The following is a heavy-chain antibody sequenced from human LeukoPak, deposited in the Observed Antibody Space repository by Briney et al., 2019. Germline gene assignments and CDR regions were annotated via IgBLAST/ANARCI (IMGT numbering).Heavy chain of an antibody. D-gene: IGHD2-15*01. Sequence: GGSLRLSCAASGFTFSSYSMNWVRQAPGKGLEWVSYISSSSSTIYYADSVKGRFTISRDNAKNSLYLQMNSLRAEDTAVYYCARDSGTYCSGGSCYSSPFDYWGQGTLVTVSS. V-gene: IGHV3-48*04. CDR1: GFTFSSYS. CDR2: ISSSSSTI. J-gene: IGHJ4*02. CDR3: ARDSGTYCSGGSCYSSPFDY.